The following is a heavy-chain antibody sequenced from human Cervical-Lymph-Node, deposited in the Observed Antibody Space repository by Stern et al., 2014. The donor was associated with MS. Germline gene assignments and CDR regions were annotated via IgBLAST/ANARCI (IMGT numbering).Heavy chain of an antibody. J-gene: IGHJ4*02. CDR3: ARATWFGEQAFDY. D-gene: IGHD3-10*01. V-gene: IGHV4-30-4*01. Sequence: MQLVESGVGLVKPSQTLSLTSAVSGGSISSGDHYWSWFRQPPGKGLEWIGYISNNGNSFHNPSLKSRVTISKDTSRNQFSLKLSSVSAADTAVYYCARATWFGEQAFDYWGQGTLVTVSS. CDR2: ISNNGNS. CDR1: GGSISSGDHY.